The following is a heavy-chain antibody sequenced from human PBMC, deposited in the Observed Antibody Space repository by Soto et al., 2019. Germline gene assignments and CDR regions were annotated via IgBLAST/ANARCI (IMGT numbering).Heavy chain of an antibody. CDR3: ARDGHDSSGYPWFDP. J-gene: IGHJ5*02. Sequence: GASVKVSCKASGYTFTSYYMHWVRQPPGQGLEWMGIINPSGGSTSYAQKFQGRVTMTRDTSTSTVYMELSSLRSEDTAVYYCARDGHDSSGYPWFDPWGQGTLVTVSS. CDR2: INPSGGST. V-gene: IGHV1-46*01. D-gene: IGHD3-22*01. CDR1: GYTFTSYY.